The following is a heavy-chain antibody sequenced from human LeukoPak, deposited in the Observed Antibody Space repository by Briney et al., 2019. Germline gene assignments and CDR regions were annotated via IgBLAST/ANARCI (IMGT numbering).Heavy chain of an antibody. CDR3: ARPRGGFGGNSEGFDY. CDR2: ISSSSSYI. CDR1: GFTFSSYS. V-gene: IGHV3-21*06. D-gene: IGHD4-23*01. J-gene: IGHJ4*02. Sequence: GGSLRLSCAASGFTFSSYSMNWVRQAPGKGLEWVSSISSSSSYIYYADSVKGRFTISRDNAKNSLYLQLNTLRAEDTAVYYCARPRGGFGGNSEGFDYWGQGTLVTVSS.